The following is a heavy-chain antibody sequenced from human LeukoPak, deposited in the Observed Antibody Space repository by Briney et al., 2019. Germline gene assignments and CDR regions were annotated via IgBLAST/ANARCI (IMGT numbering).Heavy chain of an antibody. Sequence: QPGGSLRLSCAASGFSFGTYWMTWVRQAPGKGLEWVANIKRDGIQIRYVDSVKGRFTISRDNAKNSLYLQMDSLKAEDTAVYYCARDSGSDYVGYWGQGTLVTVSS. J-gene: IGHJ4*02. D-gene: IGHD1-26*01. V-gene: IGHV3-7*04. CDR1: GFSFGTYW. CDR2: IKRDGIQI. CDR3: ARDSGSDYVGY.